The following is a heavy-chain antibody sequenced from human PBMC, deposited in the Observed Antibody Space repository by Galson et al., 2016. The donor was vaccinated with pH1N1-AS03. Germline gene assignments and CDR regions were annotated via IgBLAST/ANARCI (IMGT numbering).Heavy chain of an antibody. J-gene: IGHJ1*01. V-gene: IGHV3-23*01. CDR3: VKGDNWDSPSMTFHY. CDR2: ISGSGVTT. CDR1: GFTFNNFA. Sequence: SLRLSCAASGFTFNNFAMAWVRQCPGKGLEWVSGISGSGVTTYYADSVKARFTLSRDNFKSTLHLQMSSLTVADTAIYFCVKGDNWDSPSMTFHYWGQGTLVTVSS. D-gene: IGHD5-24*01.